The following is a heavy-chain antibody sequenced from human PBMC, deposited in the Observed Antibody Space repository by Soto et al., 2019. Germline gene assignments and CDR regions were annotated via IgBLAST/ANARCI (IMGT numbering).Heavy chain of an antibody. D-gene: IGHD2-8*01. CDR3: ARVKYCTNGVCRLDGYYYGMDV. CDR1: GGTFSSYA. J-gene: IGHJ6*02. CDR2: IIPIFGTA. V-gene: IGHV1-69*06. Sequence: SVKVSCKASGGTFSSYAISWVRQAPGQGLEWMGGIIPIFGTANYAQKFQGRVTITADKSTSTAYMELSSLRSEDTAVYYCARVKYCTNGVCRLDGYYYGMDVWGQGTTVTVSS.